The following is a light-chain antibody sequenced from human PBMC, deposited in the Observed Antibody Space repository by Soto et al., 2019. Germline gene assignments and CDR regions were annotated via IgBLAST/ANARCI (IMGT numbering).Light chain of an antibody. Sequence: DIQMTQSPSTLSASVGDRVTITCRASQSISSWLAWYQQKPGKTPRLLIYDASTLESGVPSRFSGSGSGTEFTLTISSLQPDDFATYYCQLYNSYSRGTFGPGTKVDIK. CDR1: QSISSW. CDR3: QLYNSYSRGT. V-gene: IGKV1-5*01. CDR2: DAS. J-gene: IGKJ3*01.